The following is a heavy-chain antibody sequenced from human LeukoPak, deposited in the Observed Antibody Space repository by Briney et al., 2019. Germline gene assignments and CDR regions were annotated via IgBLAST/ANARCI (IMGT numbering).Heavy chain of an antibody. D-gene: IGHD2-15*01. CDR3: AKGGRVPYY. J-gene: IGHJ4*02. CDR2: ISSSSSTI. V-gene: IGHV3-48*01. CDR1: GFTFSSYS. Sequence: PGGSLRLSCAASGFTFSSYSMNWVRQAPGKGLEWVSYISSSSSTIYYADSVKGRFTISRDNSKNTLYLQMNSLRAEDTAVYYCAKGGRVPYYWGQGTLVTVSS.